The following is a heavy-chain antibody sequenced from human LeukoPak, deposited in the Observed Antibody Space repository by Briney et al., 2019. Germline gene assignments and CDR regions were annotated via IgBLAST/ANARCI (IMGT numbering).Heavy chain of an antibody. CDR3: AKKRGYSGSDLDY. Sequence: GGSLRLSCAASGFTFSSYGMHWVRQAPGKGLEWVAFIRYDGSNKYYADSVKGRFTISRDNAKNTLYLQMNSLRAEDTAVYYCAKKRGYSGSDLDYWGQGTLVTVSS. CDR2: IRYDGSNK. V-gene: IGHV3-30*02. D-gene: IGHD1-26*01. CDR1: GFTFSSYG. J-gene: IGHJ4*02.